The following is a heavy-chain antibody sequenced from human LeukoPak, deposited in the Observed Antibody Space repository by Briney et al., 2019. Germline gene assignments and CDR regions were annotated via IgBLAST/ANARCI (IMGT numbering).Heavy chain of an antibody. D-gene: IGHD4-17*01. Sequence: GRSLRLSCAASGFTFSSYAMHWVRQAPGKGLEWVAVISYDGSNKYYADSVKGRFTISRDNSKNTLYLQMNSLRAEDTAVYYCATTVREASFDYWGQGTLVTVSS. CDR3: ATTVREASFDY. V-gene: IGHV3-30*04. J-gene: IGHJ4*02. CDR1: GFTFSSYA. CDR2: ISYDGSNK.